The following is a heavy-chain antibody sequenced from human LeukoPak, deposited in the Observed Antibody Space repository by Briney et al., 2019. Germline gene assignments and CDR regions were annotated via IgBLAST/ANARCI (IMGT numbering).Heavy chain of an antibody. CDR2: ISSSGSTI. V-gene: IGHV3-11*04. CDR3: ARDGLGLTATGAFDI. D-gene: IGHD1-26*01. Sequence: GGSLRLSCAASAFTFSDYYMSWIRQAPGKGLEWVSYISSSGSTIYYADSMKCRFTISRDNAKNSLYLQMNSLRAEDTALYYCARDGLGLTATGAFDIWGQGTMVTVSS. J-gene: IGHJ3*02. CDR1: AFTFSDYY.